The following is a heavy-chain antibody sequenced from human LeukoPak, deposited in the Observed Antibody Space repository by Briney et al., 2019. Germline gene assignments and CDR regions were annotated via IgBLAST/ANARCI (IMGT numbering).Heavy chain of an antibody. D-gene: IGHD6-19*01. CDR3: ARYSSGLEAFDI. CDR2: IYSGGST. Sequence: YPGRSLRLSCATSSLTVSGLYMSSVRQAPGKWLEWVSLIYSGGSTSYADSVRGRFTISRDNSKNTLYIQMNSLRVEDTALYYCARYSSGLEAFDIWGQGTLVTVSS. V-gene: IGHV3-53*01. J-gene: IGHJ3*02. CDR1: SLTVSGLY.